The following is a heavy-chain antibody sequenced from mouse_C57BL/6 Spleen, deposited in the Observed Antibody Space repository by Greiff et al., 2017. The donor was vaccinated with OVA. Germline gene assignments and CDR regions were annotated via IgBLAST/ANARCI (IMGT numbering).Heavy chain of an antibody. CDR3: ARDHRQLRPQGYYFDY. CDR2: ISDGGSYT. CDR1: GFTFSSYA. J-gene: IGHJ2*01. V-gene: IGHV5-4*01. D-gene: IGHD3-2*02. Sequence: EVMLVESGGGLVKPGGSLKLSCAASGFTFSSYAMSWVRQTPEKRLEWVATISDGGSYTYYPDNVKGRFTISRDNAKNNLYLQMSHLKSEDTAMYYCARDHRQLRPQGYYFDYWGQGTTLTVSS.